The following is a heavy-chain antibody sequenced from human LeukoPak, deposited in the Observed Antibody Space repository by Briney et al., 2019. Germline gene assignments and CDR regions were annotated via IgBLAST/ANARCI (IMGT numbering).Heavy chain of an antibody. Sequence: SETLSLTCAVYGGSFSGYYWSWIRQPPGKGLEWIGEINHSGSTNYNPSLKSRVTISVDTSKNQFSLKLSSVTAADTAVYYCARGRPILWLGELFRSPSYFDYWGQGTLVTVSS. CDR3: ARGRPILWLGELFRSPSYFDY. J-gene: IGHJ4*02. CDR1: GGSFSGYY. D-gene: IGHD3-10*01. CDR2: INHSGST. V-gene: IGHV4-34*01.